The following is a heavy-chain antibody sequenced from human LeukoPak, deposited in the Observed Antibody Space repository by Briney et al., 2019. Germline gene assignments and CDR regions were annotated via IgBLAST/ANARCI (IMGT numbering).Heavy chain of an antibody. CDR2: IIPIFGTA. CDR3: ARRKLVDGNCGMDV. J-gene: IGHJ6*02. V-gene: IGHV1-69*13. CDR1: GGTFSSYA. D-gene: IGHD6-13*01. Sequence: ASVTVSCKASGGTFSSYAISWVRQAPGQGLEWMGGIIPIFGTANYAQKFQGRVTITADESTSTAYMELSSLRSEDTAVYYCARRKLVDGNCGMDVWGQGTTVTVSS.